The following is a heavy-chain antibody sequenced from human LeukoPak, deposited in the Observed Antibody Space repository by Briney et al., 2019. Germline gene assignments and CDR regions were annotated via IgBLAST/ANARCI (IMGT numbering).Heavy chain of an antibody. J-gene: IGHJ5*02. D-gene: IGHD3-3*01. CDR2: INPNSGST. Sequence: ASVKVSCKASGYTFTGYYMHWVRQAPGQGLEWMGWINPNSGSTNYAQKFQGRVTMTRDTSISTAYMELSRLRSDDTAVYYCARGMGVGYDFWSGYSGIKWFDPWGQGTLVTVSS. V-gene: IGHV1-2*02. CDR3: ARGMGVGYDFWSGYSGIKWFDP. CDR1: GYTFTGYY.